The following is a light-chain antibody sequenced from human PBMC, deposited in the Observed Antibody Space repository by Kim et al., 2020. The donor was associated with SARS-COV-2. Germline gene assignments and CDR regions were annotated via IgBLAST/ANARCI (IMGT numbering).Light chain of an antibody. J-gene: IGLJ3*02. CDR1: NIGDKR. CDR3: QVWDGGCKHVV. V-gene: IGLV3-21*04. Sequence: SYELTQPPSVSVAPGNTATITCGGNNIGDKRVHWYQQKPSQAPILVIYHDRDRPSGIPERFSGSKSGNTATLTISRVEAGDEADYYCQVWDGGCKHVVFGGGTKLTVL. CDR2: HDR.